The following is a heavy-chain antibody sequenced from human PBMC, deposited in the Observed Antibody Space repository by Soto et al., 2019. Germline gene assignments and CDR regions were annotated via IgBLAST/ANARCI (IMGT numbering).Heavy chain of an antibody. V-gene: IGHV4-31*03. Sequence: SETLSLTCTVSGGSISSGGYYWRWIRQHPGKGLEWIGYIYYSGSTYYNPSLKSRVTISVDTSKNQFSLKLSSVTAADTAVYYCARVSGYDSSFDYWGQGTLVTVSP. D-gene: IGHD5-12*01. CDR3: ARVSGYDSSFDY. J-gene: IGHJ4*02. CDR2: IYYSGST. CDR1: GGSISSGGYY.